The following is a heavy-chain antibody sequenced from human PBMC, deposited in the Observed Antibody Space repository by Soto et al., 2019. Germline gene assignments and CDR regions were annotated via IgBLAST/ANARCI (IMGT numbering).Heavy chain of an antibody. J-gene: IGHJ4*02. CDR3: ARTFGVFNFDF. CDR1: GGSISSGGYY. D-gene: IGHD3-10*01. Sequence: QVQLQESGPGLVKASQPLSLTCTVSGGSISSGGYYWSWIRHHPGKGLEWIGYIYYTGRTYHNPSLKIRVRMSVDPSKTQFSLKLTSVTAADTAVYYCARTFGVFNFDFWGQGTRVTVSS. CDR2: IYYTGRT. V-gene: IGHV4-31*03.